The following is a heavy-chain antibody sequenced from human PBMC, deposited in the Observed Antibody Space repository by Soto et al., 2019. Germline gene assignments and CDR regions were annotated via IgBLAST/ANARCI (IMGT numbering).Heavy chain of an antibody. J-gene: IGHJ4*02. CDR1: GGSISSGGYY. D-gene: IGHD1-7*01. CDR3: ARPRAGPTIDY. Sequence: TLSLTCTVSGGSISSGGYYWSWFRQHPGKGLEWIGYIYYSGSTYYNPSLKSRVTISVDTSKNQFSLKLSSVTAADTAVYYCARPRAGPTIDYWGQGTLVTVSS. V-gene: IGHV4-31*03. CDR2: IYYSGST.